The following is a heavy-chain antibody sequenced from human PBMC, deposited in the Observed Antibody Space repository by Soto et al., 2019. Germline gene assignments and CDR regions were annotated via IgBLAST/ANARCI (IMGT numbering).Heavy chain of an antibody. Sequence: GGSLSLSGAASGLTFISYSLNWVRKAPGRGREGFYSFSISSSYIYYADSVKGRFTIPRDNAKNSLYLQMNSLRAKDTAVYYCARALRAHSLDYYYYMDVWGKGTTVTVSS. V-gene: IGHV3-21*01. J-gene: IGHJ6*03. CDR1: GLTFISYS. CDR2: FSISSSYI. D-gene: IGHD3-16*01. CDR3: ARALRAHSLDYYYYMDV.